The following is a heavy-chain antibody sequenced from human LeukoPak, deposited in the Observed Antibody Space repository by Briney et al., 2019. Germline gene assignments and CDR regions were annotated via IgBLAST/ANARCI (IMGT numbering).Heavy chain of an antibody. CDR1: GFTFSSYW. CDR3: AREPPDTSIDY. V-gene: IGHV3-74*01. Sequence: GGSLRLSCAASGFTFSSYWMHWVRQAPGKGLVWVSRINSDGSSTSYADSVKGRFTISRDSAKNTLYLQMNSLRAEDTAVYYCAREPPDTSIDYWGQGTLVTVSS. CDR2: INSDGSST. J-gene: IGHJ4*02. D-gene: IGHD5-18*01.